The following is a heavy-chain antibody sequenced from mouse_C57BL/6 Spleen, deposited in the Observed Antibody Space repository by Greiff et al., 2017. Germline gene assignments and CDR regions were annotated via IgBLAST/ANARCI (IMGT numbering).Heavy chain of an antibody. CDR3: AREWNSNFDY. Sequence: QVQLKQSGAELARPGASVKLSCKASGYTFTSYGISWVKQRTGQGLEWIGEIYPRSGNTYYNEKFKGKATLTADKSSSTAYMELRSLTSEDSAVYFCAREWNSNFDYWGQGTTLTVSS. J-gene: IGHJ2*01. CDR2: IYPRSGNT. V-gene: IGHV1-81*01. D-gene: IGHD2-5*01. CDR1: GYTFTSYG.